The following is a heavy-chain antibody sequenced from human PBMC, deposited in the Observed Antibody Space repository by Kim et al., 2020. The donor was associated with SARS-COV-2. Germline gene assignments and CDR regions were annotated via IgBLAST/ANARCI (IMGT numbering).Heavy chain of an antibody. D-gene: IGHD1-26*01. V-gene: IGHV4-34*01. CDR3: ARGDGSYWGYFDY. Sequence: SETLSLTCAVYGGSFSGYYWSWIRQPPGKGLEWIGEINHSGSTNYNPSLKSRVTISVDTSKNQFSLKLSSVTAADTAVYYCARGDGSYWGYFDYWGQGTLVTVSS. CDR2: INHSGST. J-gene: IGHJ4*02. CDR1: GGSFSGYY.